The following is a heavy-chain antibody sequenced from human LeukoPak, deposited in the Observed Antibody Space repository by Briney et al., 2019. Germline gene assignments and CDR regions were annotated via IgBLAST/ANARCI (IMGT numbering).Heavy chain of an antibody. CDR1: GYTLTSYY. V-gene: IGHV1-46*01. CDR3: ARGESEYVIVY. J-gene: IGHJ4*02. Sequence: WASVKVSCKASGYTLTSYYMNWVRQAPGQGLEWMGIINPSGGSTSYAQKFQGRVTMTRDTSTSTVYMELSSLRSEDTAVYYCARGESEYVIVYWGQGTLVTVSS. D-gene: IGHD3-16*01. CDR2: INPSGGST.